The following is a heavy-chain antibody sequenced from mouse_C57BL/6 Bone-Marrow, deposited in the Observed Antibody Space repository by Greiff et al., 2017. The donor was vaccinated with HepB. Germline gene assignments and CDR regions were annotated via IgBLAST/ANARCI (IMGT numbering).Heavy chain of an antibody. CDR1: GYTFTSYW. CDR2: IDPSDSYT. J-gene: IGHJ2*01. Sequence: QVQLQQSGAELVMPGASVKLSCKASGYTFTSYWMHWVKQRPGQGLEWIGEIDPSDSYTNYNQKFKGKSTLTVDKSSSTADMQLSSLTSEDSAVYYCARKLRRRRSGYFYYWGQGTTLTVSS. CDR3: ARKLRRRRSGYFYY. V-gene: IGHV1-69*01. D-gene: IGHD2-12*01.